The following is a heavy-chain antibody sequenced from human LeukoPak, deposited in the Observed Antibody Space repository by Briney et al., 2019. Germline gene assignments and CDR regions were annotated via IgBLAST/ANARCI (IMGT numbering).Heavy chain of an antibody. J-gene: IGHJ4*02. V-gene: IGHV4-61*02. D-gene: IGHD6-6*01. CDR3: ARDRAARQSGWPRLGY. Sequence: PSQTLSLTCTVSGGSISSGSYYWNWIRQPAGKGLEWIGRIYTSGSTNYNPSLKSRVTISVDTSKNQFSLKLSSVTAADTAVYYCARDRAARQSGWPRLGYWGQGTLVTVSS. CDR1: GGSISSGSYY. CDR2: IYTSGST.